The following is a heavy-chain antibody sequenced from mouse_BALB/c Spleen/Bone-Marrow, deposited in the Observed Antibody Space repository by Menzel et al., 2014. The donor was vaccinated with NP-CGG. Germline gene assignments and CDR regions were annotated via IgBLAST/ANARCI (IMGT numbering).Heavy chain of an antibody. CDR2: INPNNGGT. V-gene: IGHV1-18*01. Sequence: EVKLMESGPEVVKPGASVKISCKTSGYTFTEYTMHWVKQSPGKSLEWIGGINPNNGGTTYNQKFKGKATLTVDKSSSTAYMELRSLTSEDYAVYYCARSYGYERSWFAYWGQGTLVTVSA. CDR3: ARSYGYERSWFAY. D-gene: IGHD2-2*01. CDR1: GYTFTEYT. J-gene: IGHJ3*01.